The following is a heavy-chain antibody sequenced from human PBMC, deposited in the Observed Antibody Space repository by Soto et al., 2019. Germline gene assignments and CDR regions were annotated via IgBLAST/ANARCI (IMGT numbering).Heavy chain of an antibody. Sequence: SETLSLTCAGSGDSISGSNCWTWVRQPPGKGLEWIGEIYHSVSTNYNPSLKGRVTISVDKSKKNFSLKLRSVTAADTAVYYCARAKLKWFDPWGQGTLVPVSS. CDR1: GDSISGSNC. CDR3: ARAKLKWFDP. CDR2: IYHSVST. J-gene: IGHJ5*02. D-gene: IGHD1-1*01. V-gene: IGHV4-4*02.